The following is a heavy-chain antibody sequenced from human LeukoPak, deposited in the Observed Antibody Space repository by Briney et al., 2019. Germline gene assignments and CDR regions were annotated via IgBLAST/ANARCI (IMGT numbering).Heavy chain of an antibody. V-gene: IGHV4-30-4*01. CDR1: GGSISSGDYY. D-gene: IGHD4-17*01. Sequence: SETLSLTCTVSGGSISSGDYYWSWIRQPPGKGLEWIGYIYYSGSTYYNPSLKSRVTISVDTSKNQFSLKLSSVTAADTAVYYCARDATVTTASFDYWGQGTLVTVSS. J-gene: IGHJ4*02. CDR3: ARDATVTTASFDY. CDR2: IYYSGST.